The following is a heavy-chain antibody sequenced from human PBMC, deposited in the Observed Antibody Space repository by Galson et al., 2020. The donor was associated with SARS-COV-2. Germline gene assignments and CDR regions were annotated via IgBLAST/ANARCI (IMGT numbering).Heavy chain of an antibody. V-gene: IGHV4-59*01. Sequence: ASETLSLTCTVSGGSINIYYWSWIRQSPGKGLEWIGYLYYGGKTNYNPSLKSRVTISADTSKSQVSLTLSSVTAADTAVYYCARLPVVRGVDYWGQGILVTVSS. D-gene: IGHD3-10*01. J-gene: IGHJ4*02. CDR3: ARLPVVRGVDY. CDR1: GGSINIYY. CDR2: LYYGGKT.